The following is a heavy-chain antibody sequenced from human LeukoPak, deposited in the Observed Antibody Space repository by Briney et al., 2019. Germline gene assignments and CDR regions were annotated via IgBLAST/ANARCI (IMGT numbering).Heavy chain of an antibody. J-gene: IGHJ6*03. CDR1: GYTFTSYG. Sequence: GASVKVSCKASGYTFTSYGISWVRQAPGQGLEWMGWISAYNGNTNYAQKFQGRVTITADESTSTAYMELSSLRSEDTAVYYCARGGGYSGYGWNYYYYYMDVWGKGTTVTISS. CDR3: ARGGGYSGYGWNYYYYYMDV. CDR2: ISAYNGNT. V-gene: IGHV1-18*01. D-gene: IGHD5-12*01.